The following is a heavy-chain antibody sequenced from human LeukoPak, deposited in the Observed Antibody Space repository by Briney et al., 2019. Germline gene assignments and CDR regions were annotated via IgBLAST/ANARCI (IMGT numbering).Heavy chain of an antibody. CDR3: AKDSAYSSGWYYFDP. D-gene: IGHD6-13*01. Sequence: GGSLRLSCAASGFTFSSYAMNWVRQAPGKGLEWVSGISGSGGSTYYADSVKGRFTISRDNSRNTLYLQMNSLRAEDTAVYYCAKDSAYSSGWYYFDPWGQGILVTVSS. CDR1: GFTFSSYA. V-gene: IGHV3-23*01. J-gene: IGHJ4*02. CDR2: ISGSGGST.